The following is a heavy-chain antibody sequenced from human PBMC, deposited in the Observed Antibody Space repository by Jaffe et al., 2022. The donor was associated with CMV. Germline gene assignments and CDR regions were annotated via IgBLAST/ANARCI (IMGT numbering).Heavy chain of an antibody. D-gene: IGHD3-3*01. J-gene: IGHJ6*04. CDR1: GFTLKNYD. CDR2: IPSGVIPL. CDR3: ARVFGFWTGNGPLDV. V-gene: IGHV3-48*03. Sequence: EVRLVQSGGGLVQPGGSLRLSCVGSGFTLKNYDMSWVRQAPGKGLEWISYIPSGVIPLDYADSVKGRFTISRDDAKNTVYLQMDSLRGDDTAVYYCARVFGFWTGNGPLDVWGEGTTVTVSS.